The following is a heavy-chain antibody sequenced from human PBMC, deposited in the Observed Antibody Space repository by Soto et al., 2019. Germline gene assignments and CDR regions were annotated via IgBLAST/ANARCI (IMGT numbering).Heavy chain of an antibody. CDR3: AKEHSNYPDNWFDP. Sequence: GGSLRLSCAASGFTFSSYGMHWVRQAPGKGLEWVAVISYDGSNKYYADSVKGRFTISRDNSKNTLYLQMNSLRAEDTAVYYCAKEHSNYPDNWFDPWGQGTRVTVPQ. V-gene: IGHV3-30*18. CDR1: GFTFSSYG. CDR2: ISYDGSNK. J-gene: IGHJ5*02. D-gene: IGHD4-4*01.